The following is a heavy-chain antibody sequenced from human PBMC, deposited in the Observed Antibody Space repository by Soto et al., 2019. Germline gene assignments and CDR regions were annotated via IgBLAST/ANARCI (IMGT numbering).Heavy chain of an antibody. Sequence: ASVKVSCKVSGYTLTELSMHWVRQAPGKGLEWMGGFDPEDGETIYAQKFQGRVTMTRDTSASTAYMELSSLRSEDTAVYYCAKQQPGAFDIWGQGTMVTVSS. D-gene: IGHD6-13*01. CDR3: AKQQPGAFDI. CDR2: FDPEDGET. V-gene: IGHV1-24*01. CDR1: GYTLTELS. J-gene: IGHJ3*02.